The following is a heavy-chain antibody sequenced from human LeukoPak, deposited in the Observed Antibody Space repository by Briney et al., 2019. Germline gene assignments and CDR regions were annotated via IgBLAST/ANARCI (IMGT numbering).Heavy chain of an antibody. D-gene: IGHD5-24*01. V-gene: IGHV1-18*01. CDR3: ARDDGYNKALFDY. CDR2: ISGYNGNT. J-gene: IGHJ4*02. Sequence: ASVKVSCKASGYTFKTSGISWLRQAPGQGLEWMGWISGYNGNTNYAQKLQGRVTMTTDTSTSTAYMELRSLRSDDTAVYYCARDDGYNKALFDYWGQGTLVTVSS. CDR1: GYTFKTSG.